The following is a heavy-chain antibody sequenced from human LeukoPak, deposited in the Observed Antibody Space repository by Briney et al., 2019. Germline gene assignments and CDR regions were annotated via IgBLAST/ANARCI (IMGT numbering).Heavy chain of an antibody. CDR3: ARAVDTAMGPFDY. J-gene: IGHJ4*02. V-gene: IGHV4-39*07. D-gene: IGHD5-18*01. Sequence: SETLSLTCTVSGGSICSSSYYWGWIRQPPGKGLEWIGSIYYSGTTYYNSSLNSRVTISVDTSKNQFSLKLSSVTAADTAVYYCARAVDTAMGPFDYWGQGTLVTVSS. CDR2: IYYSGTT. CDR1: GGSICSSSYY.